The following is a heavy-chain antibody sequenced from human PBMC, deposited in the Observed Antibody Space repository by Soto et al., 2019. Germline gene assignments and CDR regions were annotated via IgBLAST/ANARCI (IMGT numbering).Heavy chain of an antibody. D-gene: IGHD3-22*01. CDR2: ISNDGSNK. CDR1: GFTFSNYG. J-gene: IGHJ4*02. V-gene: IGHV3-30*18. Sequence: GGSLRLSCAASGFTFSNYGMHWVRQAPGKGLEWVAVISNDGSNKYYADSVKGRFTISRDNSKNTLYLQMNSLRAEDTAVYYCAKDRRYDSSGYPSAFDYWGQGTLVTVSS. CDR3: AKDRRYDSSGYPSAFDY.